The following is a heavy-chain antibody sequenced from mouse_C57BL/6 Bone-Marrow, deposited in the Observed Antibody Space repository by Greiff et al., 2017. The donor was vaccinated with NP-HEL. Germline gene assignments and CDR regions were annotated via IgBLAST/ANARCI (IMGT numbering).Heavy chain of an antibody. J-gene: IGHJ3*01. V-gene: IGHV5-12*01. CDR1: GFTFSDYY. Sequence: EVKVVESGGGLVQPGGSLKLSCAASGFTFSDYYMYWVRQTPEKRLEWVAYISNGGGSTYYPDTVKGRFTISRDNAKNTLYLQMSRLKSEDTAMYYCARRRGNYAWFAYWGQGTLVTVSA. CDR2: ISNGGGST. CDR3: ARRRGNYAWFAY. D-gene: IGHD2-1*01.